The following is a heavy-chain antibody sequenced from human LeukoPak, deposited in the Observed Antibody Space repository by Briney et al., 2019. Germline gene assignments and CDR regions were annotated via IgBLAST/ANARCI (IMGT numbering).Heavy chain of an antibody. CDR3: ARGATVTYYFDH. CDR1: GFTFSDYE. V-gene: IGHV3-48*03. J-gene: IGHJ4*02. Sequence: GGSLRLSCAASGFTFSDYEMNWVRQAPGKGLEWLSYISTGGRTVKYADSVKGRFTISRDNARSSLFLQMSNLRVEDTAVYFCARGATVTYYFDHWGQGILVAVSS. D-gene: IGHD4-17*01. CDR2: ISTGGRTV.